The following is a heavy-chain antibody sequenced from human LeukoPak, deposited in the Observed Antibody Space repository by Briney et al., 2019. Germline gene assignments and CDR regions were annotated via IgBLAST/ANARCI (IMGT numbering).Heavy chain of an antibody. D-gene: IGHD6-19*01. Sequence: GGSLRLSCAASGFTFDDYGMSWVRQAPGKGLEWVSGINWNGGSTGYADSVKGRFTISRDNAKNSLYLQMNSLRAEDTAVYYCARGISNSGWYLTPGVYFDYWGQGTLVTVSS. CDR1: GFTFDDYG. V-gene: IGHV3-20*04. CDR2: INWNGGST. J-gene: IGHJ4*02. CDR3: ARGISNSGWYLTPGVYFDY.